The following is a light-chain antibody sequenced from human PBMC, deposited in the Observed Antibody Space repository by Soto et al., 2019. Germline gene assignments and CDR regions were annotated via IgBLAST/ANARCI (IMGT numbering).Light chain of an antibody. V-gene: IGLV1-44*01. CDR2: RSN. J-gene: IGLJ1*01. CDR1: SSNIGSNG. CDR3: AAWDDSLNAYV. Sequence: QSVLTQPPSASGTPGQRVTISCSGSSSNIGSNGLSWYQQLPGTAPKLLIYRSNQRPSGVPDRFSGSKSGTSASVAISGLQSEDEADYFCAAWDDSLNAYVFGTGTKLTVL.